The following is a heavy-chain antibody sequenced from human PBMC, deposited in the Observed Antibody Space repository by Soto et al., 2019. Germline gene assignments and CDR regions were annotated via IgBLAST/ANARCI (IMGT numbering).Heavy chain of an antibody. V-gene: IGHV3-33*01. J-gene: IGHJ6*02. D-gene: IGHD3-10*01. CDR3: ATEPRMSSRGRGGMDV. CDR1: GFSIRTYG. Sequence: QVELVESGGGVVQPGKSLRLSGVASGFSIRTYGMHWVRQAPGKGLEWVAVIWSDGSDQLYADSMKGRLTISRDNAKNTLYLQVNSLRADDTAAYFCATEPRMSSRGRGGMDVWGHGTTVIVSS. CDR2: IWSDGSDQ.